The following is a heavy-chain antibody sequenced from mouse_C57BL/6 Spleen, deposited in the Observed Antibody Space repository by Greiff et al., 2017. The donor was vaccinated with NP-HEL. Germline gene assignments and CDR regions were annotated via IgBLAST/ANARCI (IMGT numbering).Heavy chain of an antibody. J-gene: IGHJ2*01. V-gene: IGHV1-15*01. Sequence: QVQLQQSGAELVRPGASVTLSCKASGYTFTDYEMHWVKQTPVHGLEWIGAIDPEPGGTAYNQKFKGKAILTADKSSSTAYMELRSLTSEDSAVYYCTSDDGYYDFDYWGQGTTLTVSS. CDR2: IDPEPGGT. D-gene: IGHD2-3*01. CDR1: GYTFTDYE. CDR3: TSDDGYYDFDY.